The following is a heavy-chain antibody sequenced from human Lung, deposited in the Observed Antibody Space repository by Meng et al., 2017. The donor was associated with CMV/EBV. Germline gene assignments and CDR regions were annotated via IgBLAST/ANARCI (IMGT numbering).Heavy chain of an antibody. CDR2: LYHSGGT. CDR1: GGSRSSGSC. V-gene: IGHV4-4*02. D-gene: IGHD3-16*01. CDR3: ARTGATTPWGLDI. J-gene: IGHJ6*02. Sequence: VSGGSRSSGSCCSWVRQSPGKGLELIGELYHSGGTSQNPSLKRRVTISVDKAKNQFSLRLNSLTAADTAVYYCARTGATTPWGLDIWGQGATVTVSS.